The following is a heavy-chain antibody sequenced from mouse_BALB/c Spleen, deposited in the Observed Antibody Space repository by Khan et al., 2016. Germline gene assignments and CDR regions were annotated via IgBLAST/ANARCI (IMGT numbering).Heavy chain of an antibody. CDR1: GFTFTDYY. D-gene: IGHD3-1*01. J-gene: IGHJ3*01. CDR2: IRNKANGYTT. Sequence: EVELVESGGGLVQPGGSLRLSCATSGFTFTDYYMSWVRQPPGTALEWLGFIRNKANGYTTEYSASVKGRFTISRDNSQSILYLQMNTLRAEDSATYYCARDSSGPAYWGQGTLVTVSA. V-gene: IGHV7-3*02. CDR3: ARDSSGPAY.